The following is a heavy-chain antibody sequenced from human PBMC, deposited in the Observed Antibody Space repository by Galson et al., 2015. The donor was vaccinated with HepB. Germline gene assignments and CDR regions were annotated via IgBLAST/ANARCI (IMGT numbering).Heavy chain of an antibody. V-gene: IGHV3-21*01. D-gene: IGHD6-6*01. J-gene: IGHJ4*02. Sequence: SLRLSCAASGFDFSSYTMNWVRLAPGKGLEWISSIRPTSGYIYYAESLTGRFTVSRDDAKKSLYLQMNSLRAADTAPYYCARYNSTSSAFDYWGQGTLVTVSS. CDR3: ARYNSTSSAFDY. CDR1: GFDFSSYT. CDR2: IRPTSGYI.